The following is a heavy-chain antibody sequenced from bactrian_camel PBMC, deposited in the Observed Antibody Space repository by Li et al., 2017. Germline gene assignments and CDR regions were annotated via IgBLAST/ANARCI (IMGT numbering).Heavy chain of an antibody. CDR2: IAGDMST. CDR3: AAGYRRGGWSREANFDY. D-gene: IGHD6*01. V-gene: IGHV3S53*01. CDR1: GSTYGRRC. J-gene: IGHJ6*01. Sequence: QLVESGGGSVQAGGSLTLSCAASGSTYGRRCMAWFRQAPGKEREWIAGIAGDMSTSYADSVRGRFAISQDNGENTLYLQMNSLKPEDTAMYYCAAGYRRGGWSREANFDYWGRGTQVTVS.